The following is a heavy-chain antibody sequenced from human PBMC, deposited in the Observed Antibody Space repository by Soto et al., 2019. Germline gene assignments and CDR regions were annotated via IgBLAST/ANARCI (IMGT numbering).Heavy chain of an antibody. D-gene: IGHD3-22*01. CDR2: IYYSGST. V-gene: IGHV4-61*01. J-gene: IGHJ4*02. CDR1: GGSVSSGSYY. CDR3: ARGILADSSGYYYSFDY. Sequence: QVQLQESGPGLVKPSETLSLTCTVSGGSVSSGSYYWSWIRQPPGKGLEWIGYIYYSGSTNYNPSLKSRVTISVGTSKNQFSLKLSSVTAADTAVYYCARGILADSSGYYYSFDYWGQGTLVTVSS.